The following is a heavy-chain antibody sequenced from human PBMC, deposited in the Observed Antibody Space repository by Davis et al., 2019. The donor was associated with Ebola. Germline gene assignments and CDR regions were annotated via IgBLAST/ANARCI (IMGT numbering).Heavy chain of an antibody. J-gene: IGHJ4*02. CDR2: LSGFNTNT. V-gene: IGHV1-18*04. CDR3: ARAPNYDVLTGTSSYYFDY. D-gene: IGHD3-9*01. CDR1: GYTFTSYG. Sequence: ASVKVSCKSSGYTFTSYGLVWVRQAPGLGLEWMGWLSGFNTNTNFAQKFQGRVTVSKDTSTNTDYMDLRSLTSDETAIYYCARAPNYDVLTGTSSYYFDYWGQGTLVTVSS.